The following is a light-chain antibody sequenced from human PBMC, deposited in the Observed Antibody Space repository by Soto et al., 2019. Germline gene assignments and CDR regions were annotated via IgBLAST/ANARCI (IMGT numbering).Light chain of an antibody. CDR2: AVS. J-gene: IGLJ3*02. Sequence: QSVLTQPPSASGSPGQSVTISCTGSSSDVGGYNDVSWYQQHPGKAPRLMIYAVSKRPSGVPDRFSGSKSGNTASLTVSGLEAEDEADYYCSSYGGDNKWWVFGGGTKLTVL. CDR1: SSDVGGYND. V-gene: IGLV2-8*01. CDR3: SSYGGDNKWWV.